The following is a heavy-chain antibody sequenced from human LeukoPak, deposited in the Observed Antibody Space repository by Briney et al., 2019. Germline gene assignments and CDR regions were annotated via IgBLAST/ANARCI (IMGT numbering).Heavy chain of an antibody. Sequence: PGGSLRLSCAASGFTFSSYWMSWVRQSPGKGLEWVANINQDGSEKYYVDSVKGRFTISRDNAKNSLYLQMNSLRAEDTAVYYCARDRGSGWSREGYWGQGTLVTVSS. CDR2: INQDGSEK. CDR1: GFTFSSYW. CDR3: ARDRGSGWSREGY. D-gene: IGHD6-19*01. V-gene: IGHV3-7*01. J-gene: IGHJ4*02.